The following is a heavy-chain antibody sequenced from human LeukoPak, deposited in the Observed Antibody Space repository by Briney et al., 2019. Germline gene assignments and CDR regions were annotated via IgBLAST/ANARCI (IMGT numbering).Heavy chain of an antibody. CDR2: INDDGIST. Sequence: PGGSLRLSCAASGFTFSNDWMHWVREAPGKALVWVSRINDDGISTNYADSVKGRFTICRDNAKNTLYLLMNSLTPEDTAVYFCARGGWSGNWFDPWGQGTPVTVSS. V-gene: IGHV3-74*01. J-gene: IGHJ5*02. CDR1: GFTFSNDW. D-gene: IGHD6-19*01. CDR3: ARGGWSGNWFDP.